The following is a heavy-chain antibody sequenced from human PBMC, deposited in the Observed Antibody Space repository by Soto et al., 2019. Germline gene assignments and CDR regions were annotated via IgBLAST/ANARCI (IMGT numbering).Heavy chain of an antibody. CDR2: ISSSSSYT. J-gene: IGHJ6*02. V-gene: IGHV3-11*06. CDR3: ARDSFSDYGDYVGYYYGMDV. D-gene: IGHD4-17*01. CDR1: GFTFSDYY. Sequence: GGSLRLSCAASGFTFSDYYMSWIRQAPGNGLEWVSYISSSSSYTNYADSVKGRFTISRDNAKNSLYLQMNSLRAEDTAVYYCARDSFSDYGDYVGYYYGMDVWGQGTTVTVSS.